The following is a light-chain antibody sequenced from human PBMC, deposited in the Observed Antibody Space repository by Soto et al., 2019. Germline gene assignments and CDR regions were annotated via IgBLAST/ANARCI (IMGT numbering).Light chain of an antibody. CDR1: QRLLHSNGNNF. CDR3: MQALQTPYT. Sequence: EIVMTQSPSSLTVTPGEPASISCRSSQRLLHSNGNNFLDWYLQKPGQSPQLLIYLGFNRASGVPDRVSGSGAGTDFTLKISRVEAEDVGVYYCMQALQTPYTFGQGTKVDIK. J-gene: IGKJ2*01. CDR2: LGF. V-gene: IGKV2-28*01.